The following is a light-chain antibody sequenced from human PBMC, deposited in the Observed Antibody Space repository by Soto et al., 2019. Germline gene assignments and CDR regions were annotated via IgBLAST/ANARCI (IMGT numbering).Light chain of an antibody. J-gene: IGKJ5*01. CDR1: QSFSSN. Sequence: EIVLTQSPGTLSLSPGERATLSCRASQSFSSNLAWYQQKPGQAPRLLIYGASTRATGVPARFSGSGSGTEFTLTISSLQSEDIAVYYCQQYGNFPYTFGQGTRLEIK. CDR3: QQYGNFPYT. V-gene: IGKV3-15*01. CDR2: GAS.